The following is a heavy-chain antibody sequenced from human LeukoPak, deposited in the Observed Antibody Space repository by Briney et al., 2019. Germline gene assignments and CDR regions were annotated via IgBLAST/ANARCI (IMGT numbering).Heavy chain of an antibody. V-gene: IGHV5-10-1*01. Sequence: GESLKISCRSSGHDFTSYWIAWVRQLPGKGLEWMGRIDPSDSYTNYSPSFQGHVTISADKSISTAYLQWSSLKASDTAMYYCARRSYYGSGSYLGDWFDPWGQGTLVTVSS. CDR3: ARRSYYGSGSYLGDWFDP. CDR1: GHDFTSYW. J-gene: IGHJ5*02. D-gene: IGHD3-10*01. CDR2: IDPSDSYT.